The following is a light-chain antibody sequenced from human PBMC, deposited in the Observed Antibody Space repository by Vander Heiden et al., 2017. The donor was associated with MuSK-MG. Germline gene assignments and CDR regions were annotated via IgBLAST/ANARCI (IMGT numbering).Light chain of an antibody. J-gene: IGLJ1*01. CDR3: CSYAGSYTRYV. CDR2: EVS. CDR1: SRDVGGYNY. Sequence: SALTHPRSVSGSPGQSVTISCTGTSRDVGGYNYVSWYQQHPGKSPKLMIYEVSKRPSGVPDRFSGSKSGNTSSLTISGLQAEDEADYYCCSYAGSYTRYVFGTGTKVTVL. V-gene: IGLV2-11*01.